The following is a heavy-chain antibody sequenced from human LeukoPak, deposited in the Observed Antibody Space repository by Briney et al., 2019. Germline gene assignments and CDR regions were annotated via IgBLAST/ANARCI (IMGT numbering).Heavy chain of an antibody. D-gene: IGHD6-19*01. J-gene: IGHJ4*02. CDR2: IYHSGST. CDR3: ARELDSSGWYNY. V-gene: IGHV4-38-2*02. Sequence: SETLSLTCAVSGYSISSGYYWGWIRQPPGKGLEWIGSIYHSGSTYYNPSLKSRVTISVDTPKNQFSLKLSSVTAADTAVYYCARELDSSGWYNYWGQGTLVTVSS. CDR1: GYSISSGYY.